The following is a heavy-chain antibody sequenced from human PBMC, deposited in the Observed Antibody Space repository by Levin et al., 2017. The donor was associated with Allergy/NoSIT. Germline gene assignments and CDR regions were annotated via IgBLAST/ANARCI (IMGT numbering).Heavy chain of an antibody. J-gene: IGHJ6*02. Sequence: GGSLRLSCAASGFTFSSYWMSWVRQAPGKGLEWVANIKQDGSEKYYVDSVKGRFTISRDNAKNSLYLQMNSLRAEDTAVYYCARIGSRGTSCCPYYGMDVWGQGTTVTVSS. D-gene: IGHD2-2*01. CDR2: IKQDGSEK. V-gene: IGHV3-7*01. CDR3: ARIGSRGTSCCPYYGMDV. CDR1: GFTFSSYW.